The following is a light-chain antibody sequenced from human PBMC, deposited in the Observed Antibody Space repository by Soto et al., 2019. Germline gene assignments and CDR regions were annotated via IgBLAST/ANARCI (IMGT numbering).Light chain of an antibody. CDR3: SSYTSSSTRV. Sequence: QSALTQPASVSGCPGQSITISCTGKSSDVGGYNYVSWYQQHPGKAPKLMIYDVSNRPSGVSNRFSGSKSGNTASLTISGLQAEDEADYYCSSYTSSSTRVFGGGTKLTVL. CDR2: DVS. V-gene: IGLV2-14*01. CDR1: SSDVGGYNY. J-gene: IGLJ2*01.